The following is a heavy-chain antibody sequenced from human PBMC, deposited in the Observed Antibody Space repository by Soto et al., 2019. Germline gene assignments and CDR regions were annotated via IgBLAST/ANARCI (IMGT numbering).Heavy chain of an antibody. J-gene: IGHJ4*02. CDR3: GKDPVITIFGVFGY. CDR2: ISGSGGST. D-gene: IGHD3-3*01. CDR1: GFTFSSYA. Sequence: EVQLLESGGGLVQPGGSLRLSCAASGFTFSSYAMSWVRQAPGKGLEWVSAISGSGGSTYYADSVKGRFTISRDNSKNTLNLEMNSLRAEDTAVYYLGKDPVITIFGVFGYWGQGPLVTVSS. V-gene: IGHV3-23*01.